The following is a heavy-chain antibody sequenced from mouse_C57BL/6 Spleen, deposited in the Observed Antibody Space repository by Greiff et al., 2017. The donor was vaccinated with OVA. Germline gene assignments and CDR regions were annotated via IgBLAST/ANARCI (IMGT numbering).Heavy chain of an antibody. V-gene: IGHV1-39*01. D-gene: IGHD1-1*01. CDR3: ANYGSSLYYAMDY. Sequence: VHVKQSGPELVKPGASVKISCKASGYSFTDYNMNWVKQSNGKSLEWIGVINPNYGTTSYNQKFKGKATLTVDQSSSTAYMQLNSLTSEDSAVYYCANYGSSLYYAMDYWGQGTSVTVSS. CDR1: GYSFTDYN. J-gene: IGHJ4*01. CDR2: INPNYGTT.